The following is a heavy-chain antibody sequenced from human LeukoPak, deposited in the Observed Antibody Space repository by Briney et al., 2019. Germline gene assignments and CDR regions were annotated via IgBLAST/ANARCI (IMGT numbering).Heavy chain of an antibody. J-gene: IGHJ4*02. CDR2: INWSGGST. CDR1: GFTFDDYD. Sequence: PGGSLRLSCAASGFTFDDYDMSWVRQAPGKGLEWVSGINWSGGSTGYADSVKGRFTISRDNAKNSLYLHMNSLRAEDTAVYYCARDRALWFGERRDWGQGTLVTVSS. D-gene: IGHD3-10*01. CDR3: ARDRALWFGERRD. V-gene: IGHV3-20*04.